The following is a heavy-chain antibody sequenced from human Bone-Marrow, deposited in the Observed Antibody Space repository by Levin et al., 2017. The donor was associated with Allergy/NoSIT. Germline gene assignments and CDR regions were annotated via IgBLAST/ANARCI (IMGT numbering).Heavy chain of an antibody. CDR2: INHSGSA. Sequence: SQTLSLTCAVYGSSFSGSYWSWIRPPPGGGLEWIGEINHSGSANYNPSLKSRVAMSADSSKNQISLRLTSVTAADTAVYYCARLQKRWNYLMNWGQGTLVTVSS. J-gene: IGHJ4*02. V-gene: IGHV4-34*01. CDR1: GSSFSGSY. D-gene: IGHD1-7*01. CDR3: ARLQKRWNYLMN.